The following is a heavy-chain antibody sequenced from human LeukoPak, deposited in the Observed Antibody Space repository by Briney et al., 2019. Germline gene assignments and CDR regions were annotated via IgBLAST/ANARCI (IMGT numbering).Heavy chain of an antibody. Sequence: ASVKVSCRASGYTFTGYYMHWVRQAPGQGLEWMGRINPNSGGTNYAQKFQGRVTMTRDTSISTAYMELSRLRSDDTAVYYCAGEVYSNRYYFDYWGQGTLVTVSS. CDR1: GYTFTGYY. V-gene: IGHV1-2*06. CDR3: AGEVYSNRYYFDY. CDR2: INPNSGGT. J-gene: IGHJ4*02. D-gene: IGHD1-14*01.